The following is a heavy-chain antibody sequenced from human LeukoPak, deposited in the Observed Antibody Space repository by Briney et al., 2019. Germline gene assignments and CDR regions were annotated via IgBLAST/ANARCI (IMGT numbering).Heavy chain of an antibody. Sequence: ASVKVSCKASGYTFTGYYMHWVRQAPGQGLEWMGWINPNSGGTNYAQKFQGRVTMTRDTSISTAYMELSRLRSDDTAVYYCASSTTYYDSSGYYYWGQGTLVTASS. CDR2: INPNSGGT. D-gene: IGHD3-22*01. J-gene: IGHJ4*02. V-gene: IGHV1-2*02. CDR1: GYTFTGYY. CDR3: ASSTTYYDSSGYYY.